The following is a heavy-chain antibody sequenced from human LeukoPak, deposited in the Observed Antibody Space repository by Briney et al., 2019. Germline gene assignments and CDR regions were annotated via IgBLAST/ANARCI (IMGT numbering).Heavy chain of an antibody. D-gene: IGHD3/OR15-3a*01. V-gene: IGHV4-34*01. CDR1: GGSFSGYY. J-gene: IGHJ4*02. CDR2: INHSGST. Sequence: PSETLSLTCAVYGGSFSGYYWSWIRQPPGKGLEWIGEINHSGSTNYNPSLKSRVTISVDTSKNQFSLKLSSVTAADTAVYYCARAYARSLDGIDYWGRGTLVTVSS. CDR3: ARAYARSLDGIDY.